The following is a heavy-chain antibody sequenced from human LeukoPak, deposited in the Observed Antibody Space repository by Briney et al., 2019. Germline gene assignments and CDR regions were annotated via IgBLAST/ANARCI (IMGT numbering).Heavy chain of an antibody. D-gene: IGHD1-1*01. CDR2: IYYSGST. J-gene: IGHJ4*02. CDR3: ARVRGTWNPIDY. V-gene: IGHV4-39*07. Sequence: SETLSLTCTVSGGSISSSSYYWGWIRQPPGKGLEWIGSIYYSGSTYYNPSLKSRVTISVDTSKNQFSLKLSSVTAADTAVYYCARVRGTWNPIDYWGQGTLATVSS. CDR1: GGSISSSSYY.